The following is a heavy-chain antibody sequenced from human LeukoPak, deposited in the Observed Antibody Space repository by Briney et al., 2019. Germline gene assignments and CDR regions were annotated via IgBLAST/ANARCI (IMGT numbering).Heavy chain of an antibody. V-gene: IGHV4-61*02. CDR2: IYTSGST. CDR3: ARESLLYCSGRSCYDDAFDI. J-gene: IGHJ3*02. Sequence: PSETLSLTCTVSGGSISSGSYYWSWIRQPAGKGLEWIGRIYTSGSTNYNPSLKSRVTISVDTSKNQFSLKLSSVTAADTAVYYCARESLLYCSGRSCYDDAFDIWGQGTMVTLSS. CDR1: GGSISSGSYY. D-gene: IGHD2-15*01.